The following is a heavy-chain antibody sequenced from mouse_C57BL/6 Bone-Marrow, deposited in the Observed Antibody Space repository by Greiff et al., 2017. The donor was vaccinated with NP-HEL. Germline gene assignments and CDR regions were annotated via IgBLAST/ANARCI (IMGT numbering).Heavy chain of an antibody. V-gene: IGHV1-81*01. Sequence: VKLQESGAELARPGASVKLSCKASGYTFTSYGISWVKQRTGQGLEWIGEIYPRSGNTYYNEKFKGKATLTADKSSSTAYMELRSLTSEDSAVYFCARSGGVDDWGQGTTLTVSS. CDR2: IYPRSGNT. CDR1: GYTFTSYG. J-gene: IGHJ2*01. CDR3: ARSGGVDD. D-gene: IGHD1-1*02.